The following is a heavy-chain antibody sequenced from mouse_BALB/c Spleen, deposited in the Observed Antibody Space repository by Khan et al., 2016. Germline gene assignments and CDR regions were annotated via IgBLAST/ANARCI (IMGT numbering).Heavy chain of an antibody. Sequence: EVQLQESGPGLVKPSQSLSLTCTVTGYSITSDYAWNWIRQFPGNKLEWMGYISYSGSTSYNPSLKSRISITRDTSKNPFFLQLNSVTTEDTATYYCARLRTRGYYFDYWCKGTTLTVSS. CDR3: ARLRTRGYYFDY. J-gene: IGHJ2*01. CDR2: ISYSGST. V-gene: IGHV3-2*02. CDR1: GYSITSDYA. D-gene: IGHD1-1*01.